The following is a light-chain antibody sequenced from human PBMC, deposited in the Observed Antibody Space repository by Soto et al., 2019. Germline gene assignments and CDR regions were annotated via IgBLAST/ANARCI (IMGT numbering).Light chain of an antibody. CDR1: QGIFNY. J-gene: IGKJ4*01. CDR2: GAS. Sequence: DIQMTQSPSSLSASVGDRVTITCRASQGIFNYLAWYQQKPGKVPKLLIYGASTLQAGVPSRFSGRGSWTDFTLTITSLQPEDFATYYCQMYTSAPPEFTFGGGTKVEIK. V-gene: IGKV1-27*01. CDR3: QMYTSAPPEFT.